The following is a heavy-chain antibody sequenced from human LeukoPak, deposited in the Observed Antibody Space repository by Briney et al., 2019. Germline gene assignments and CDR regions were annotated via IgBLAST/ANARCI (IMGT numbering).Heavy chain of an antibody. CDR3: ARGGRYCSSTSCYKQYYYDSSGYYFDY. D-gene: IGHD2-2*02. J-gene: IGHJ4*02. V-gene: IGHV4-34*01. Sequence: PSETLSLTCAVYGGSLSGYYWSWIRQPPGKGLEWIGEINHSGSTNYNPSLKSRVTISVDTSKNQFSLKLSSVTAADTAVYYCARGGRYCSSTSCYKQYYYDSSGYYFDYWGQGTLVTVSS. CDR2: INHSGST. CDR1: GGSLSGYY.